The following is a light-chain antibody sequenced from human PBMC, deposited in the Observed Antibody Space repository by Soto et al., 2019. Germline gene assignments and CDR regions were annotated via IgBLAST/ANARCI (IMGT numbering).Light chain of an antibody. CDR2: AAS. V-gene: IGKV3-20*01. CDR3: QHYDSSPPYT. J-gene: IGKJ2*01. CDR1: RSFASSY. Sequence: EIVLTQSPVTLSLSPGERATLSCRASRSFASSYLGWYQQQPGQAPRLLIYAASTRATGIPDRFSGSVSATDFTLTIIRLEPEDSAVYYCQHYDSSPPYTFGQGTMLVIK.